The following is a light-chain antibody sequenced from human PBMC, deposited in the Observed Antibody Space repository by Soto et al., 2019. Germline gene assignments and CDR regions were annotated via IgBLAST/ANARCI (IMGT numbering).Light chain of an antibody. CDR2: GAS. CDR1: QSVSSN. V-gene: IGKV3-15*01. J-gene: IGKJ4*02. CDR3: QKYDNWPLT. Sequence: EIVLTQSPDTLSFSPGERATLSCRASQSVSSNVAWYQQKPGQAPRFLIYGASTRATGIPARFSGSGSGTELTLTISSLQAEDFAVYYFQKYDNWPLTLGGGTKVDIK.